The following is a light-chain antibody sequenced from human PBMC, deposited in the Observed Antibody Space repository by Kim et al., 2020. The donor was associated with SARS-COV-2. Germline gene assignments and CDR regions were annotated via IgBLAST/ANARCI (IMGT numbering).Light chain of an antibody. CDR3: QQYGSSPGT. V-gene: IGKV3-20*01. CDR2: GAS. J-gene: IGKJ1*01. CDR1: QSVSSSY. Sequence: SPVERATLACRASQSVSSSYLAWYQQKPGQAPRLLIYGASSRATGIPDRFSGSGSGTDFTLTISRLEPEDFAVYYCQQYGSSPGTFGQGTKVDIK.